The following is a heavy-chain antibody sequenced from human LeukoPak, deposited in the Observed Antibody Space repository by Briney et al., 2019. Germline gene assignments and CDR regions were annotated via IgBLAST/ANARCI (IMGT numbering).Heavy chain of an antibody. J-gene: IGHJ4*02. Sequence: ASVTVSCKASGYTFTSYDINWVRQATGQGLEWMGRIIPIFGTANYAQKFQGRVTITTDESTSTAHMELSSLRSEDTAVYYCARSSSSQQLVPRYFDYWGQGTLVTVSS. CDR2: IIPIFGTA. V-gene: IGHV1-69*05. CDR3: ARSSSSQQLVPRYFDY. CDR1: GYTFTSYD. D-gene: IGHD6-13*01.